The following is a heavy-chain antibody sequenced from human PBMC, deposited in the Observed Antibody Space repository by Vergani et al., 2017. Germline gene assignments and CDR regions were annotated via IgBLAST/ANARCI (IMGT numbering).Heavy chain of an antibody. J-gene: IGHJ2*01. CDR3: ARAGDSCGGDCYYWYFDL. V-gene: IGHV4-30-4*08. D-gene: IGHD2-21*02. CDR1: GGSISSGDYY. CDR2: IYYSGST. Sequence: QVQLQESGPGLVKPSQTLSLTCTVSGGSISSGDYYWSWIRQPPGKGLEWIGYIYYSGSTYYNPSLKSRVTISVDTSKNQFSLKLSSVTAADTAVYYCARAGDSCGGDCYYWYFDLWGRGTLVTVSS.